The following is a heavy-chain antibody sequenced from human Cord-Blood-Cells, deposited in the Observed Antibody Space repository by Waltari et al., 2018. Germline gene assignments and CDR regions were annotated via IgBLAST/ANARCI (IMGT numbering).Heavy chain of an antibody. D-gene: IGHD6-25*01. J-gene: IGHJ4*02. V-gene: IGHV3-53*01. CDR1: GFTVSSNY. CDR3: ARDPTGYSAA. Sequence: AASGFTVSSNYMSWVRQAPGKGLEWVSVIYSGGSTYYADSVKGRFTISRDNSKNTLYLQMNSLRAEDTAVYYCARDPTGYSAAWGQGTLVTVSS. CDR2: IYSGGST.